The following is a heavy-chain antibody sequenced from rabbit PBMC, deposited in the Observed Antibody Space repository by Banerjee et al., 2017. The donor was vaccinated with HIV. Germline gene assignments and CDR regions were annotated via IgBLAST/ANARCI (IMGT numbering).Heavy chain of an antibody. Sequence: QEQLVESGGGLVQPEGSLTLTCTASGFSFSSNYRICRVRQAPGKGLEWIGCIGTGSGNTYYASWVNGRFTISKTSSTTVTLKMTSLTAADTAAYFCARDMGDNSYAILHLWGPGTLVTVS. V-gene: IGHV1S45*01. CDR1: GFSFSSNYR. CDR2: IGTGSGNT. J-gene: IGHJ4*01. CDR3: ARDMGDNSYAILHL. D-gene: IGHD3-1*01.